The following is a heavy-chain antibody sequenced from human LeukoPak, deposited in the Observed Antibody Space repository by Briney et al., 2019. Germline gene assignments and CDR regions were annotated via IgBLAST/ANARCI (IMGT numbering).Heavy chain of an antibody. CDR3: ARDHRYCSSTSCYSFDY. Sequence: PGGSLRLSCAASGFTFSDYYMSWIRQAPGKGLEWVSYISSSGSTIYYADSVKGRFAISRDNAKNSLYLQMNSLRAEDTAVYYCARDHRYCSSTSCYSFDYWGQGTLVTVSS. V-gene: IGHV3-11*01. CDR1: GFTFSDYY. CDR2: ISSSGSTI. J-gene: IGHJ4*02. D-gene: IGHD2-2*01.